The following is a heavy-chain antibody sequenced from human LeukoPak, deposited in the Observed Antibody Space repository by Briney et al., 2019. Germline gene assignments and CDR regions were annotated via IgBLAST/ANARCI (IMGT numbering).Heavy chain of an antibody. J-gene: IGHJ4*02. CDR1: GFTFSSYA. D-gene: IGHD4-11*01. Sequence: GGSLRLSCAASGFTFSSYAMSWVRQAPGKGLEWVSAISGSGGSTYYADSVRGRFPISRDNSKNTLYLQMNSLRAEDTAVYYCAKDGDSIGYVDYWGQGTLVTVSS. CDR3: AKDGDSIGYVDY. V-gene: IGHV3-23*01. CDR2: ISGSGGST.